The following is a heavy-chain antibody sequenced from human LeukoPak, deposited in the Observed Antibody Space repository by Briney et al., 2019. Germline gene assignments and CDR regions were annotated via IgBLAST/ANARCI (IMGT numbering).Heavy chain of an antibody. V-gene: IGHV3-74*01. CDR3: ASNKMTTVTTGYYFDY. J-gene: IGHJ4*02. D-gene: IGHD4-17*01. Sequence: GGSLRLSCAASGFTFSSYWMHWVRQAPGMGLVWVSRINSDGSSTTYADSVKGRFTISRDNAKNTLYLQMNSLRAEDTAVYYCASNKMTTVTTGYYFDYWGQGTLVTVSS. CDR1: GFTFSSYW. CDR2: INSDGSST.